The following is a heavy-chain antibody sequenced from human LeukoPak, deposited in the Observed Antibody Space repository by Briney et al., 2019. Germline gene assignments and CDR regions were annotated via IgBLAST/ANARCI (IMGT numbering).Heavy chain of an antibody. CDR1: GGSISSYF. J-gene: IGHJ4*02. CDR2: ALYTGST. D-gene: IGHD5-18*01. CDR3: ARDNGYSYGIDY. V-gene: IGHV4-59*01. Sequence: SETLSLTCSASGGSISSYFWSWIRQAPGKGLEWVGYALYTGSTEYNPALKSRVTISLETSNNQFSLRLSSVTAADTAVYYCARDNGYSYGIDYWGQGRLVTVSS.